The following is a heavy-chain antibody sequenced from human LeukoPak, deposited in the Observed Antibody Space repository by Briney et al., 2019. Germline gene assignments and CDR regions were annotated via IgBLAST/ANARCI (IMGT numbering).Heavy chain of an antibody. CDR1: GYTFTGYY. Sequence: ASVKVSCKASGYTFTGYYMHWVRQAPGQGLEWMGWMNPNSGGTNYAQKFQGRVTMTRDTSISTAYMELSRLRSDDTAVYYCAREYSYYYYYGMDVWGQGTTVTVSS. CDR2: MNPNSGGT. D-gene: IGHD5-18*01. J-gene: IGHJ6*02. V-gene: IGHV1-2*02. CDR3: AREYSYYYYYGMDV.